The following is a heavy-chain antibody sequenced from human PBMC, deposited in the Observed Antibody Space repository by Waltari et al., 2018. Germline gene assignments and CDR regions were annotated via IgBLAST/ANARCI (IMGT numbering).Heavy chain of an antibody. J-gene: IGHJ4*02. CDR2: INLDGNEK. Sequence: EVQLEESGGGLVQPGGSLTVACAASGFIFSKYWMSWVRQAPGKGLEFVANINLDGNEKYYLDSVKGRFTISRDNAKKSLYLQMNSLRAEDTAVYYCARDRDAADYWGQGTRVTVSS. CDR1: GFIFSKYW. V-gene: IGHV3-7*01. CDR3: ARDRDAADY. D-gene: IGHD3-10*01.